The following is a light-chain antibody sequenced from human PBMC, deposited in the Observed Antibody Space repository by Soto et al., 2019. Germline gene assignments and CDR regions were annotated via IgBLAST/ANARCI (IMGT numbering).Light chain of an antibody. CDR2: GAS. CDR3: QQYNNWPWT. V-gene: IGKV3-15*01. J-gene: IGKJ1*01. Sequence: EIVLTQSPATLSVSPGGRATLSCRASQSISSALAWYQQKPGQAPRLLIYGASTRATSFPARFSGSGSGTDFTLTISSLQSEDFAVYYCQQYNNWPWTFGHGTKVDIK. CDR1: QSISSA.